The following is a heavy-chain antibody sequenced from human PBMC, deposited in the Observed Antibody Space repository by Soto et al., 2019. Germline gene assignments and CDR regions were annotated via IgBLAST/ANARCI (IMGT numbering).Heavy chain of an antibody. J-gene: IGHJ6*03. Sequence: QVQLVQSGAEVKKPGASVKVSCKASGYTFTSYDINWVRQATGQGLEWMGWMNPNSGNTGYAQKFQGRVTMTRNTSISTAYMELSSLRSEDTAVYYCAFSYGYSSGWYYYYYMDVWGKGTTVTVSS. D-gene: IGHD6-19*01. CDR3: AFSYGYSSGWYYYYYMDV. V-gene: IGHV1-8*01. CDR2: MNPNSGNT. CDR1: GYTFTSYD.